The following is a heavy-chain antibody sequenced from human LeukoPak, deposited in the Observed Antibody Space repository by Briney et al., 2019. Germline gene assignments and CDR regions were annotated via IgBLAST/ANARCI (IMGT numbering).Heavy chain of an antibody. D-gene: IGHD6-19*01. CDR3: VRGEPSIAVAAVDY. Sequence: PGGSLRLSCAASGFTFSSYWMSWVRQAPGKGLEWVANIKQDGSEKYYVDSVKGRFTISRDNAKNSLYLQMNSLRAEDTAVCYCVRGEPSIAVAAVDYWGQGTLVTVSS. J-gene: IGHJ4*02. V-gene: IGHV3-7*04. CDR1: GFTFSSYW. CDR2: IKQDGSEK.